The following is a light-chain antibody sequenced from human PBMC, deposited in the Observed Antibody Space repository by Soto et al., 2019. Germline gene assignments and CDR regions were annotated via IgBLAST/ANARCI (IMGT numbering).Light chain of an antibody. J-gene: IGKJ1*01. CDR3: QQYGSSPRT. CDR1: QSVSSSH. V-gene: IGKV3-20*01. Sequence: EIVLTQSPGTLSLSPGDRATLSCRASQSVSSSHLAWYQQKPGQAPRLLIFGASSRATGIPDRFGGSGSGTEFTLSISGLETEDFAVYFCQQYGSSPRTFGQGTKVEIK. CDR2: GAS.